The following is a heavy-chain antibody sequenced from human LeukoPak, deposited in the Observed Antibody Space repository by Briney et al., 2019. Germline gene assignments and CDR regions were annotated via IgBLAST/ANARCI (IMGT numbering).Heavy chain of an antibody. CDR3: ARADMVDASSCWYDY. CDR1: GFTFSSYA. CDR2: ISSNGGST. J-gene: IGHJ4*02. V-gene: IGHV3-64*01. Sequence: PGGSLRLSCAASGFTFSSYAMHWVRQAPGKGLEYVSAISSNGGSTYYANSVKGRFTIFRDNSKNTLYLQMGSLRAEDKAVYYCARADMVDASSCWYDYWGQGTLVTVSS. D-gene: IGHD6-13*01.